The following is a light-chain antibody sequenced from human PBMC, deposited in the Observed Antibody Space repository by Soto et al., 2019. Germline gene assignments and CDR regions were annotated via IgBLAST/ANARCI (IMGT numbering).Light chain of an antibody. CDR1: SSDVGGYNY. CDR3: SSYTSSSTLV. Sequence: QSALTQPASVSGSPGQSITISCTGTSSDVGGYNYVSWYQHHPGKAPKLMIYEVSNRPSGVSNRFSGSKSGNTASLTISGLQAEDEADYYCSSYTSSSTLVFGVGTPLTVL. J-gene: IGLJ3*02. V-gene: IGLV2-14*01. CDR2: EVS.